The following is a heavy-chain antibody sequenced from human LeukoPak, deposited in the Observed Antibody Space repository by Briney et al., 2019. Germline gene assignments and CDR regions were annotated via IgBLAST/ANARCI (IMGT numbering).Heavy chain of an antibody. D-gene: IGHD5-18*01. V-gene: IGHV4-34*01. CDR3: ARGSTLHQSGYSYRF. CDR2: INHSGST. J-gene: IGHJ4*02. Sequence: SETLSLTCAVYGGSFSGYYWSWIRQPPGKGLEWIGEINHSGSTNYNPSLKSRVTISVDTSKNQFSLKLSSVTAADTAVYYCARGSTLHQSGYSYRFWGQGTLVTVSS. CDR1: GGSFSGYY.